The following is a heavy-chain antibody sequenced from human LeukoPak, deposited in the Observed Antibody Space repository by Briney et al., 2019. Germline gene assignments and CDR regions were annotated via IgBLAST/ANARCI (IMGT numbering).Heavy chain of an antibody. CDR3: ARDQSWNYGNWFDP. CDR1: GYTFTSYY. CDR2: INPSGGGT. J-gene: IGHJ5*02. Sequence: ASVKVSCKASGYTFTSYYIHWVRQAPGQGLEWMGIINPSGGGTSYAQKFQGRVSMTRDTSTSTVYMEVSSLRSEDTAVYYCARDQSWNYGNWFDPWGQGTLVTVSS. V-gene: IGHV1-46*01. D-gene: IGHD1-7*01.